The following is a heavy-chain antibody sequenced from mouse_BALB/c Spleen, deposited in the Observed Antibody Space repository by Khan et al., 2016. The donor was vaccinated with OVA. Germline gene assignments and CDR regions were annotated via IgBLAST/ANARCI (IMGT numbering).Heavy chain of an antibody. CDR2: ISYSGNT. J-gene: IGHJ2*02. CDR1: GYSITSDYA. V-gene: IGHV3-2*02. CDR3: ARVYGGDFDY. D-gene: IGHD1-1*02. Sequence: VQLKQSGPGLVKPSQSLSLTCTVTGYSITSDYAWNWIRQFPGNKLEWMGFISYSGNTKYNPSLKSRFSITRDTSKNQFFLQLNSVTTEDTATYLCARVYGGDFDYWGQGTSLPGPS.